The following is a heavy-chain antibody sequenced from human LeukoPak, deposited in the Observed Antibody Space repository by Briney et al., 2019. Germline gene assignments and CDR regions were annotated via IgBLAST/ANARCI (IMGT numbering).Heavy chain of an antibody. Sequence: GGSLRLSCAASGFTFSSYGMHWVRQAPGKGLEWVAFIRYDGSNKYYADSVKGRFTISRDNSKNTLYLQMNSLRAEDTAVYCCAKDRSTVTTIYYYYMDVWGKGTTVTISS. CDR3: AKDRSTVTTIYYYYMDV. CDR1: GFTFSSYG. CDR2: IRYDGSNK. V-gene: IGHV3-30*02. D-gene: IGHD4-17*01. J-gene: IGHJ6*03.